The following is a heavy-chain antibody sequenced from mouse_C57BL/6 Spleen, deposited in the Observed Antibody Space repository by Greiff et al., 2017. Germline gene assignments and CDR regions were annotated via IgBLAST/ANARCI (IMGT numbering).Heavy chain of an antibody. D-gene: IGHD1-1*01. Sequence: QVQLKQSGPELVKPGASVKISCKASGYAFSSSWMNWVKQRPGKGLEWIGRIYPGDGDTNYNGKFKGKATLTADKSSSTAYMQLSSLTSEDSAVXFCARGLYYYGSSYGYFDVWGTGTTVTVSS. J-gene: IGHJ1*03. CDR3: ARGLYYYGSSYGYFDV. CDR2: IYPGDGDT. CDR1: GYAFSSSW. V-gene: IGHV1-82*01.